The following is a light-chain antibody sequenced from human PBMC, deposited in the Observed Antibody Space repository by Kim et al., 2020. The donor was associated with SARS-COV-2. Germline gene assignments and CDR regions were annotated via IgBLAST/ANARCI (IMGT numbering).Light chain of an antibody. J-gene: IGKJ1*01. Sequence: EIVLTQSPGTLSLSPGARATLSCRASQRVTNSYLAWYQQKPGQAPRLLIYGASTRATGIPDRFSGSGSGTDFTLTVSRLEPEDFAMYYCQQYGSSPRTFGQGTQVDI. CDR2: GAS. V-gene: IGKV3-20*01. CDR1: QRVTNSY. CDR3: QQYGSSPRT.